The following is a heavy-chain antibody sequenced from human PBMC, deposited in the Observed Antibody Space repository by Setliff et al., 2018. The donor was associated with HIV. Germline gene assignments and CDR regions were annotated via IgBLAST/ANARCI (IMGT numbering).Heavy chain of an antibody. D-gene: IGHD6-19*01. CDR1: GGSMRSNIYY. CDR2: IHLSDT. J-gene: IGHJ4*02. V-gene: IGHV4-39*07. Sequence: LSLTCSVSGGSMRSNIYYWGWIRLSPTKGLEWIGSIHLSDTYYNPSLKSRVTISVDTSKDQFSLKLTSLTAADTAVYYCARSSMAGFDYWGQGKLVTVSS. CDR3: ARSSMAGFDY.